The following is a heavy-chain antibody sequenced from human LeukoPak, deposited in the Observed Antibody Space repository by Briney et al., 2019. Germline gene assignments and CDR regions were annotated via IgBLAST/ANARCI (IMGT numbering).Heavy chain of an antibody. J-gene: IGHJ4*02. CDR1: GFTFSSYE. CDR3: ARDRGYSYGFDY. CDR2: ISSSGSTI. V-gene: IGHV3-48*03. Sequence: PGGSLRLSCAASGFTFSSYEMNWVRQAPGKGLEWVSYISSSGSTIYYADSVKGRFTISRDNAKNSLYLQMNSLRAEDTAVYYCARDRGYSYGFDYWGQGTLVTVSS. D-gene: IGHD5-18*01.